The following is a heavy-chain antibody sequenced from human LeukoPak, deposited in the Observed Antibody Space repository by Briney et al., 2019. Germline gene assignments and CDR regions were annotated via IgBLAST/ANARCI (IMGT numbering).Heavy chain of an antibody. CDR1: GFTFSGSA. J-gene: IGHJ5*02. Sequence: GGSLKLSCAASGFTFSGSAMHWVRQASGKGLEWVGRIRNKANSYATAYAASVKGRFTTSRDDSKNTAYLQMNSLKTEDTAVYYCTRLPNYGDNWFDPWGQGTLVTVSS. CDR3: TRLPNYGDNWFDP. V-gene: IGHV3-73*01. CDR2: IRNKANSYAT. D-gene: IGHD3-16*01.